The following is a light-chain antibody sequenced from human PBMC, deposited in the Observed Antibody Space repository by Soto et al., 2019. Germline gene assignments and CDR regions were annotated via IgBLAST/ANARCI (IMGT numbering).Light chain of an antibody. J-gene: IGKJ1*01. CDR3: QQYNSFWT. Sequence: EIVMTQSPATVSVSPGERATLSCRASQSVSSKLAWYQQRPGQAPRLLIYGASTRATGIPARFSGSGSGTEFTLTISSLQSEDFATYYCQQYNSFWTFGQGTKVEIK. CDR2: GAS. CDR1: QSVSSK. V-gene: IGKV3-15*01.